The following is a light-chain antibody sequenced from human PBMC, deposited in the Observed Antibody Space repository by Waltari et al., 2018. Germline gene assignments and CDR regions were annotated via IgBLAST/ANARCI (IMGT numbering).Light chain of an antibody. CDR1: QSVLYSSNNKNY. CDR3: QQYYSTPRT. Sequence: DIVMTQSPDSLAVSLGAGATINCKSSQSVLYSSNNKNYLAWYQQKPGQPPKLLIYWASTRESGVPDRFSGSGSGTDFTLTISSLQAEDVAVYYCQQYYSTPRTFGQGTKLEIK. CDR2: WAS. V-gene: IGKV4-1*01. J-gene: IGKJ2*02.